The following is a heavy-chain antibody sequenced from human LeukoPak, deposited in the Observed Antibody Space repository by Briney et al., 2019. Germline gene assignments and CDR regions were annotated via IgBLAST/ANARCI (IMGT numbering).Heavy chain of an antibody. CDR1: GYSFATYW. J-gene: IGHJ3*02. CDR2: IYPGDSDT. CDR3: ARAHGSGSSGGFDM. V-gene: IGHV5-51*01. D-gene: IGHD3-10*01. Sequence: GESLKISCKGSGYSFATYWIGWVRQMPGKGLEWMGIIYPGDSDTRYSLSLQGQVTMSADKSISTAYLQWSGLKASDTAMYYCARAHGSGSSGGFDMWGQGTMVTVSP.